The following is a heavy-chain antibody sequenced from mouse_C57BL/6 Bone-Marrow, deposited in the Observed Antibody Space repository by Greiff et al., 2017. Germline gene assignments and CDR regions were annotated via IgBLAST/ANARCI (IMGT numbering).Heavy chain of an antibody. J-gene: IGHJ1*03. V-gene: IGHV2-9-1*01. Sequence: VMLVESGPGLVAPSQSLSITCTVSGFSLTSYAISWVRQPPGKGLEWLGVIWTGGGTNYNSALKSRLSTSKDNTKSQVFLKMSRLQTDDTARYYCGSYDEDWYFDVWGTGTTVTVSS. CDR2: IWTGGGT. D-gene: IGHD2-12*01. CDR3: GSYDEDWYFDV. CDR1: GFSLTSYA.